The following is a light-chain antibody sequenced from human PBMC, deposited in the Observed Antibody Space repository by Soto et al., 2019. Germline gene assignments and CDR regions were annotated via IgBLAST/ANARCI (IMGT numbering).Light chain of an antibody. Sequence: QSALTQPPSASGSPGQSVTISCTGTSSDVGGYNYVSWYQQHPGKVPKVLNSEVNKRPSGVPDRFSGSKSGNTASLTVSGLQADDEADYYCSSFAGTFFVFGTGTKVTVL. CDR3: SSFAGTFFV. J-gene: IGLJ1*01. CDR1: SSDVGGYNY. CDR2: EVN. V-gene: IGLV2-8*01.